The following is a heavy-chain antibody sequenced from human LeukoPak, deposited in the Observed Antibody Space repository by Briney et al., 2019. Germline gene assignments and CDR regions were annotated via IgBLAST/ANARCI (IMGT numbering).Heavy chain of an antibody. CDR2: IIPIFGTA. J-gene: IGHJ4*02. Sequence: GSSVKVSCKASGGTFSSYAISWVRQAPGQGLEWMGGIIPIFGTANYAQKFQGRVTITADESTSTAYMELSSLRSEDTAVYYCARYNWGDCSSTSCYTYFDYWGQGTLVTVSS. V-gene: IGHV1-69*01. D-gene: IGHD2-2*02. CDR3: ARYNWGDCSSTSCYTYFDY. CDR1: GGTFSSYA.